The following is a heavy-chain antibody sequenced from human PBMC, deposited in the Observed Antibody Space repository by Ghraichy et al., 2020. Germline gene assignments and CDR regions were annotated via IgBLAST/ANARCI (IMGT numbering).Heavy chain of an antibody. V-gene: IGHV4-31*03. J-gene: IGHJ6*02. Sequence: SETLSLTCTGSGGSISSGGYYWSWIRQHPGKGLEWIGYIYYSGSTYYNPSLKSRVTISVDTSKNQFSLKLSSVTAADTAVYYCARDQRGPLGVLNDYGMDVSGHAPTVTVSS. D-gene: IGHD3-3*01. CDR3: ARDQRGPLGVLNDYGMDV. CDR1: GGSISSGGYY. CDR2: IYYSGST.